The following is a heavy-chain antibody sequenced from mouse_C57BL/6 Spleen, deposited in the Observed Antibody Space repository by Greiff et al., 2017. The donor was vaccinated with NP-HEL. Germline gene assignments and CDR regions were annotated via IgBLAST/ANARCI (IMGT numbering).Heavy chain of an antibody. V-gene: IGHV1-53*01. D-gene: IGHD1-1*01. CDR1: GYTFTSYW. Sequence: QVQLQQPGTELVKPGASVKLSCKASGYTFTSYWMHWVKPSPGQGLEWIGNINPSNGGTNYNEKFKSKATLTVDKSSSTAYMQLSSLTSEDSAVYYCARYGITTVVATDYWGQGTTLTVSS. CDR2: INPSNGGT. J-gene: IGHJ2*01. CDR3: ARYGITTVVATDY.